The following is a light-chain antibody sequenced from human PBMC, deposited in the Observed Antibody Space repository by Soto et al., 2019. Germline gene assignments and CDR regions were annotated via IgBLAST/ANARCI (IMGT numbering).Light chain of an antibody. CDR1: QSVSSN. V-gene: IGKV3D-20*01. Sequence: EIVMTQSPATLSVSPGERATLSCRASQSVSSNLAWYQQKPGLAPRILMYDASSRATGIPDRFSASGSGTNFNLAISSLETEDFAVYYCQQYGYSPRTFGQGTKVDIK. J-gene: IGKJ1*01. CDR3: QQYGYSPRT. CDR2: DAS.